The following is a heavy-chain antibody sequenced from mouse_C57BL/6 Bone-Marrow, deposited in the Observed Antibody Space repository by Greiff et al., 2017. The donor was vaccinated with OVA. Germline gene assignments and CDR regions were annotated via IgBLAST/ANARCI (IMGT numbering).Heavy chain of an antibody. V-gene: IGHV10-1*01. CDR3: VRPHGSPAWFAY. CDR1: GFSFNTYA. CDR2: IRSKSNNYAT. D-gene: IGHD1-1*01. Sequence: EVQLVESGGGLVQPKGSLKLSCAASGFSFNTYAMNWVRQAPGQGLEWVARIRSKSNNYATYYADSVKDRFTISRDDSESMLYLQMNNLKTEDTAMDYCVRPHGSPAWFAYWGQGTLVTVSA. J-gene: IGHJ3*01.